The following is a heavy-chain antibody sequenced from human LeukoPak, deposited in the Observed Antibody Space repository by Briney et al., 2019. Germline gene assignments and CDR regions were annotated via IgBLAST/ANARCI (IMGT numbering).Heavy chain of an antibody. J-gene: IGHJ3*02. V-gene: IGHV3-23*01. CDR3: AARIVVVPAAMEGNDAFDI. CDR1: GFTFSSYA. CDR2: ISGSGGST. D-gene: IGHD2-2*01. Sequence: GGSLRLSCAASGFTFSSYAMSWVRQAPGKGLEWVSAISGSGGSTYYADSVKGRFTISRDNSKNTLYLQMNSLRAEDTAVYYCAARIVVVPAAMEGNDAFDIWGQGTMVTVSS.